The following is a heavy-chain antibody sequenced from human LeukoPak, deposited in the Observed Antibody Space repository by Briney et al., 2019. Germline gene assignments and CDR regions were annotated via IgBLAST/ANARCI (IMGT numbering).Heavy chain of an antibody. CDR2: IYYSGST. D-gene: IGHD5-18*01. Sequence: SETLSLTCTVSGGSISSSNYYWGWIRQPPGKGLEWIGSIYYSGSTYYNPSLKSRVTISVDTSKNQFSLKLTSVTAADTAVYYCAREGYSYISEGFDYWGQGTLVIVSS. CDR1: GGSISSSNYY. V-gene: IGHV4-39*07. CDR3: AREGYSYISEGFDY. J-gene: IGHJ4*02.